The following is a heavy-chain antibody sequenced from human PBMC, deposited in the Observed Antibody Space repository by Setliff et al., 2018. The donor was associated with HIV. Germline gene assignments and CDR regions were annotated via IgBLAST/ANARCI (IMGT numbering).Heavy chain of an antibody. J-gene: IGHJ4*02. CDR1: GGSLSGYF. V-gene: IGHV4-34*01. D-gene: IGHD3-16*02. CDR2: INHSGST. Sequence: PSETLSLTCAVYGGSLSGYFWSWVRQPPGKGLEWIGEINHSGSTYYNPSLKSRVTMSVDTSKNQFSLKLTSVTAADTAVYYCARGSDYIWGNYRFPFDYWGQGTLVTVPQ. CDR3: ARGSDYIWGNYRFPFDY.